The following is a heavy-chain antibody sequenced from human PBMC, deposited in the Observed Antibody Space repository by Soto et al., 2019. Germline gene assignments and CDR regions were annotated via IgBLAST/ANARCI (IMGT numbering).Heavy chain of an antibody. J-gene: IGHJ2*01. Sequence: EVQLLESGGGLVQPGGSLRLSCAASELTFSSYALSWVRQAPGKGLEWVSTVSTTGGSTYYADSVKGRYTISRDNPRNTMYLQMNSLRTEDAAVYYCAKEKSSGIWYFDLWGRGTLVTVSS. D-gene: IGHD1-26*01. CDR1: ELTFSSYA. CDR3: AKEKSSGIWYFDL. CDR2: VSTTGGST. V-gene: IGHV3-23*01.